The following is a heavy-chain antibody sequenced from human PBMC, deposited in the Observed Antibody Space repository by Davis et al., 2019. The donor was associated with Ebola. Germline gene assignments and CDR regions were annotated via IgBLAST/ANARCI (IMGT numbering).Heavy chain of an antibody. CDR3: ARAQFPTTSDH. J-gene: IGHJ4*02. CDR2: LDPEDRET. V-gene: IGHV1-24*01. CDR1: GYTLSDLS. Sequence: ASVKVSCKVSGYTLSDLSIHWVRQTPAKGLEWMAGLDPEDRETMFAQKFQGRVIMTSDTATTTAYMEVGSLRSDDTAVYYCARAQFPTTSDHWGQETLVTVSS. D-gene: IGHD1-1*01.